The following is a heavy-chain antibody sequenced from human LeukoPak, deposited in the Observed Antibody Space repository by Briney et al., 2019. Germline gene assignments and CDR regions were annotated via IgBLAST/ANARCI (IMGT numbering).Heavy chain of an antibody. CDR2: INTNTGNP. Sequence: APVKVSCKASGYTFTSYTMNWVRQAPGQGLEWMGWINTNTGNPTYAQGFTGRFVFSLDTSVSTAYLQISSLKAEDTAIYYCARGSDTSVFDYWGQGTLVTVSS. V-gene: IGHV7-4-1*02. CDR1: GYTFTSYT. J-gene: IGHJ4*02. D-gene: IGHD3-22*01. CDR3: ARGSDTSVFDY.